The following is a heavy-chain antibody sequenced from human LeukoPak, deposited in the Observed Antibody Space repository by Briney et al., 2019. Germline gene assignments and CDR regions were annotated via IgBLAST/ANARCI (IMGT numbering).Heavy chain of an antibody. V-gene: IGHV4-34*01. D-gene: IGHD2-2*01. CDR3: ARGGYCSGTSCYRGNYYYYGMDV. CDR1: GGSFSGYY. J-gene: IGHJ6*02. Sequence: SETLSLTCAVYGGSFSGYYWSWIRQPPGKGLEWIGEINHSGSTNYNPSLKSRVTISVDTSKNQFSLKLSSVTAADTAVYYCARGGYCSGTSCYRGNYYYYGMDVWGQGTTVTVSS. CDR2: INHSGST.